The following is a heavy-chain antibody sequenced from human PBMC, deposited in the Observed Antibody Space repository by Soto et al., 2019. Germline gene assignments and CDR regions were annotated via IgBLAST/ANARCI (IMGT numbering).Heavy chain of an antibody. CDR1: GFSFLSYD. D-gene: IGHD3-22*01. CDR3: AKDLNSSGYSY. CDR2: ISYDGTKK. V-gene: IGHV3-30*18. J-gene: IGHJ4*02. Sequence: PGGSLSLSCASSGFSFLSYDMYWVRQAPGKGLEWVAAISYDGTKKYYADSVKGRFTLSRDNSKNTLYLQMNSLRAEDTAVYDCAKDLNSSGYSYWGQAAMVNVPS.